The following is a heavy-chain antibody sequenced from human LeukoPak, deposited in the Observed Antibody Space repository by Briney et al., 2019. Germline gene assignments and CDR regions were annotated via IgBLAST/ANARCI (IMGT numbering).Heavy chain of an antibody. CDR1: GFAFSSYA. J-gene: IGHJ4*02. V-gene: IGHV3-23*01. CDR2: ISGSGGST. Sequence: AGGSLRLSCAASGFAFSSYAMSWVRQAPGKGLEWVSAISGSGGSTYYADSVKGRFTISRDNSKNTLYLQMNSLRAEDTAVYYCARAYCGGDCYISGSLSHYFDYWGQGTLVTVSS. D-gene: IGHD2-21*01. CDR3: ARAYCGGDCYISGSLSHYFDY.